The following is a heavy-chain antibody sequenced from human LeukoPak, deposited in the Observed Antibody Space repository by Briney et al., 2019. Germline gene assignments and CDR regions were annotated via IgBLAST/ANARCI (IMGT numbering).Heavy chain of an antibody. CDR3: ATASVSSENSYYYYGMDV. CDR2: IYSGGST. D-gene: IGHD6-6*01. V-gene: IGHV3-66*01. J-gene: IGHJ6*02. Sequence: GGSLRLSCAASGFTVSSNYMSWVPQAPGKGLEWVSVIYSGGSTYYADSVKGRFTISRDNSKNTLYLQMNSLRAEDTAVYYCATASVSSENSYYYYGMDVWGQGTTVTVSS. CDR1: GFTVSSNY.